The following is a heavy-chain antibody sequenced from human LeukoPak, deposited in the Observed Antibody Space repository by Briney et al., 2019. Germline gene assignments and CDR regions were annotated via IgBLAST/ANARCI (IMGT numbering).Heavy chain of an antibody. D-gene: IGHD3-10*01. CDR2: IIPIFGTA. Sequence: SVKVSCKASGRTFSSYAISWVRQAPGQGLEWMGRIIPIFGTANYAQKFQGRVTITTDESTSTAYMELSSLRSEDTAVYYCARDVRVRGVIITGDNWFDPWGQGTLVTVSS. CDR1: GRTFSSYA. CDR3: ARDVRVRGVIITGDNWFDP. J-gene: IGHJ5*02. V-gene: IGHV1-69*05.